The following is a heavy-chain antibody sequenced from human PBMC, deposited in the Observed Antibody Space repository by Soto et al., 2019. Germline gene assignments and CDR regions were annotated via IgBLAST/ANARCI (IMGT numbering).Heavy chain of an antibody. V-gene: IGHV1-46*01. CDR1: GYTFTSYY. CDR2: INPSGGST. J-gene: IGHJ4*02. Sequence: FSCKASGYTFTSYYMHWVRQAPGQGLEWMGIINPSGGSTSYAQKFQGRVTMTRDTSTSTVYMELSSLRSEDTAVYYCARTHYYDSSGYTFDYWGQGTLVTVSS. CDR3: ARTHYYDSSGYTFDY. D-gene: IGHD3-22*01.